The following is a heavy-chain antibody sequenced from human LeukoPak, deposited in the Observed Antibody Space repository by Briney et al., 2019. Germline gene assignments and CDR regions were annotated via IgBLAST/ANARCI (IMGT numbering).Heavy chain of an antibody. V-gene: IGHV3-23*01. Sequence: GGSLRLSWAASGFTFSSYAMSWVRQAPGKGLEWVSAISGSGGSTYYADSVKGRFTISRDNSKNTLYLQMNSLRAEDTAVYYCAKLSSYYDFWSGYISFDYWGQGTLVTVS. CDR1: GFTFSSYA. CDR3: AKLSSYYDFWSGYISFDY. J-gene: IGHJ4*02. CDR2: ISGSGGST. D-gene: IGHD3-3*01.